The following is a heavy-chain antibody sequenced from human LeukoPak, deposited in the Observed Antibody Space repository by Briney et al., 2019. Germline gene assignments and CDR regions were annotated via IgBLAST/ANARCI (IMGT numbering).Heavy chain of an antibody. Sequence: GGSLRLSCAASGFTFSSYAMHWVRQAPGKGLEWVAVISYDGSNKYYADSVKGRFTISRDNSKNTLYLQMNSLRAEDTAVYYCARDHVGRSIAVAVAPDYWGQGTLVTVSS. J-gene: IGHJ4*02. V-gene: IGHV3-30-3*01. CDR1: GFTFSSYA. CDR3: ARDHVGRSIAVAVAPDY. CDR2: ISYDGSNK. D-gene: IGHD6-19*01.